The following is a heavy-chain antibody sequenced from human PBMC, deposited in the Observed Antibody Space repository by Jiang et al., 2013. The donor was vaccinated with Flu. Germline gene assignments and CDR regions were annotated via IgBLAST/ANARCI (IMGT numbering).Heavy chain of an antibody. CDR1: GLTLSSYE. D-gene: IGHD4/OR15-4a*01. CDR2: INRGTII. J-gene: IGHJ4*02. Sequence: VQLLESGGGLVQPGGSLRLSCVGSGLTLSSYEMNWVRQAPGKGLEWVSFINRGTIIYYADSVKGRFTISRDNAKNSVYLQMNSLRAEDTAVYYCARDSQSGAIDFWGQGTLVTVSS. CDR3: ARDSQSGAIDF. V-gene: IGHV3-48*03.